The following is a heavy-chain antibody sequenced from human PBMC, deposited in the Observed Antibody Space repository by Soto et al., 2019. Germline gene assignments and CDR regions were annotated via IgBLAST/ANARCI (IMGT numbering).Heavy chain of an antibody. CDR3: ARDRCSGGNCYPDY. V-gene: IGHV4-30-4*01. CDR2: IHYSGST. J-gene: IGHJ4*02. CDR1: GGSISSGDYY. D-gene: IGHD2-15*01. Sequence: QVQLQESGPGLVKPSQTLSLTCTVSGGSISSGDYYWSWIRQPPGKGLEWIGYIHYSGSTYSNPSLTSRVTISVDTSKNQLSLKVSSVTAADTAVYYWARDRCSGGNCYPDYWGQGTLVTVSS.